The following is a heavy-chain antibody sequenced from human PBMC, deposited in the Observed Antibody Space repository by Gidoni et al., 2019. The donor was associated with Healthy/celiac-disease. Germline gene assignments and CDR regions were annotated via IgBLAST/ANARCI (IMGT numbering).Heavy chain of an antibody. D-gene: IGHD2-2*01. Sequence: QVQLQQWGAGLLKPSETLSLTRAVSGGSFSGYYWSWIRQPPGKGLEWNGEINHSGSTNYNPSLKSRVTISVDTSKNQFYLKLSSVTAADTAVYYCARKVSSGIVVVPAATPYDYWGQGTLVTVSS. CDR3: ARKVSSGIVVVPAATPYDY. CDR2: INHSGST. J-gene: IGHJ4*02. CDR1: GGSFSGYY. V-gene: IGHV4-34*01.